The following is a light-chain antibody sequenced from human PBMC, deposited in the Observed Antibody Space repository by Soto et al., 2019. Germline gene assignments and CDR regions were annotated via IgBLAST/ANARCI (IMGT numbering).Light chain of an antibody. CDR2: KAS. V-gene: IGKV1-5*03. Sequence: DIQMTQSPSSLSASVGDRVTITCRASQTISSWLAWYQQKPGKAPKLLISKASSLESGVPSRFSGSGSGTEFTLTISSLQPDDFATYYCQQYNSYSRSTFGQGTKVDIK. J-gene: IGKJ2*01. CDR1: QTISSW. CDR3: QQYNSYSRST.